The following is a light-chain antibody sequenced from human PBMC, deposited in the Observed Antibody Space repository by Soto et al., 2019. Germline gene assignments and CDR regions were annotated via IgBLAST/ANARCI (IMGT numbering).Light chain of an antibody. J-gene: IGKJ3*01. V-gene: IGKV3-20*01. CDR2: GTS. CDR1: QSVSSSY. CDR3: QQYGTSLFS. Sequence: IVLTKSPGTLSLSPGERATLSCRASQSVSSSYLAWYQQKPGQAPRLLIYGTSSRATGIPDRFSGSGSGTDFTLTISRLEPEDFAVYYCQQYGTSLFSFGPGTKVDIK.